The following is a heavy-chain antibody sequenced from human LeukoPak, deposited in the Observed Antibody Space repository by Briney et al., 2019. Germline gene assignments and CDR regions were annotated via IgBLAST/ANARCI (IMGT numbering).Heavy chain of an antibody. V-gene: IGHV3-23*01. CDR1: GFTFSSYA. CDR2: ISGSCGNT. J-gene: IGHJ4*02. Sequence: PGGSLRLSCAASGFTFSSYAMSWVRQAPGKGLEWVSSISGSCGNTYFADSVKGRFTISRDNSKDTLYLQMNSLRAEDTAVYFCAKGVLTTLTPFDYWGQGTRVTASS. CDR3: AKGVLTTLTPFDY. D-gene: IGHD4-17*01.